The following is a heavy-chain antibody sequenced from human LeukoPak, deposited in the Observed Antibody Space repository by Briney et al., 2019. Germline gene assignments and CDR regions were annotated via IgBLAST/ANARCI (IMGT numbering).Heavy chain of an antibody. D-gene: IGHD2-15*01. Sequence: GMSLRLSCAASGFPYSSYGMHWVRQAPGKGLEWVAVISYDGSNKYYADSVKGRFTISRDNSKNTLYLQMNSLRAEDTAVYYCAKDRVVVDYYMDVWGKGTTVTVSS. CDR1: GFPYSSYG. CDR3: AKDRVVVDYYMDV. V-gene: IGHV3-30*18. CDR2: ISYDGSNK. J-gene: IGHJ6*03.